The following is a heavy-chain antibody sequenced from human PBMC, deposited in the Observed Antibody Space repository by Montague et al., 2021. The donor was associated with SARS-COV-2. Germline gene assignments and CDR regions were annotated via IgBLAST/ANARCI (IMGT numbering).Heavy chain of an antibody. CDR2: VYHSGYT. Sequence: SETLSLTCSVSGFSISSGFYWAWIRQSPGKGPEWIGTVYHSGYTHYNPSLKGRVTLSIDTSKNQFSLTVTSVTAADTAVYFCARRRYTGSDSLDYWGQGTLVTVSS. D-gene: IGHD5-12*01. CDR1: GFSISSGFY. CDR3: ARRRYTGSDSLDY. J-gene: IGHJ4*02. V-gene: IGHV4-38-2*01.